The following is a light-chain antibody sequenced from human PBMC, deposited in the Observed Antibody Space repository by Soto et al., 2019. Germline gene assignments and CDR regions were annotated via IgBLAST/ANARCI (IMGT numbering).Light chain of an antibody. V-gene: IGKV1-39*01. CDR2: AAS. J-gene: IGKJ5*01. CDR1: QTVRTY. Sequence: DIQLPQSPSSLSASVGARVTITCRASQTVRTYLNWYQQKPGKAPTLLVYAASTLESAVPPRFSGAGSETDFTLTISGLQPEDFATYYGQQTFSTPITFGNGTLLE. CDR3: QQTFSTPIT.